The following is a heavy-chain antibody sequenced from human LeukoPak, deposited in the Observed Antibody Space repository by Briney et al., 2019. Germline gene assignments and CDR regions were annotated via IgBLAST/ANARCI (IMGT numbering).Heavy chain of an antibody. J-gene: IGHJ4*02. Sequence: GGSLRLSCAASGLTFSGYWMDWVRQVPGKGLVWVSHINSDGSTTRYADSVKGRFTISRDNAKNTLYLQMSSLRAEDTAVYYCAGLYSYGTVDYWGQGTLVTVSS. CDR1: GLTFSGYW. D-gene: IGHD2/OR15-2a*01. CDR3: AGLYSYGTVDY. V-gene: IGHV3-74*01. CDR2: INSDGSTT.